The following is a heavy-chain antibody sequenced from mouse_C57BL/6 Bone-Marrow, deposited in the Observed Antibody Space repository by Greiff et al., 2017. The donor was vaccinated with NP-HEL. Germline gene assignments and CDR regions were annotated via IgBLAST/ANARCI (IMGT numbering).Heavy chain of an antibody. V-gene: IGHV1-72*01. J-gene: IGHJ2*01. Sequence: VQLQQPGAELVKPGASVKLSCKASGYTFTNYWMHWVKQRPGRGLEWIGRIDPNSGGTKYNEKFKSKAKLTVDKPSSTAYMQLSCLTSEASAVDYCARYYYGSGYFDYWGQGTTLTVSS. CDR2: IDPNSGGT. CDR3: ARYYYGSGYFDY. CDR1: GYTFTNYW. D-gene: IGHD1-1*01.